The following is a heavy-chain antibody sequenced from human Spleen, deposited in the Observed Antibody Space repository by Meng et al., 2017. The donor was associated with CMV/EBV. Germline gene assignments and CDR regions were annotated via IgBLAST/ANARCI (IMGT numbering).Heavy chain of an antibody. Sequence: GGSLRLSCAAYGFTFSSYAMSWVRQAPGKGLEWVAFIRYDGSNKYYADSVKGRFTISRDNSKNTLYLQMNSLRAEDTAVYYCAKDQDSSGWYGPFYDMDVWGQGTTVTVSS. V-gene: IGHV3-30*02. CDR1: GFTFSSYA. J-gene: IGHJ6*02. CDR3: AKDQDSSGWYGPFYDMDV. D-gene: IGHD6-19*01. CDR2: IRYDGSNK.